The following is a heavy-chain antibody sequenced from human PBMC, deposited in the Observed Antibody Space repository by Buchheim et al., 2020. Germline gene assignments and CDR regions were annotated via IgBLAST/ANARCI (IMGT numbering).Heavy chain of an antibody. J-gene: IGHJ4*02. V-gene: IGHV3-48*01. CDR3: ASFKNTVTNTLGY. D-gene: IGHD4-17*01. Sequence: EVQLVESGGGLVQPGGSLRLSCAASGFTFSSYSLNWVRQAPGKGLEWVSYISSSSSTIYYADSVKGRFTISRDNAKNSLYLQMNSLRAEDTAVYYCASFKNTVTNTLGYWGQGTL. CDR2: ISSSSSTI. CDR1: GFTFSSYS.